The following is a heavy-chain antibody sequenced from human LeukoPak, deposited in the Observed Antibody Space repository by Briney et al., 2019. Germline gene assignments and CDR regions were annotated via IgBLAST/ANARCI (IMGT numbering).Heavy chain of an antibody. Sequence: ASVKVSCKASGYTFTGYYMHWVRQAPGQGLEWMGWINPNSGGTNYAQKFQGRVTMTRDTSISTAYMELSRLRSDDTAVYYCARDRTAGSIEFRSNWFDPWGQGTLVTVSS. D-gene: IGHD6-6*01. CDR2: INPNSGGT. CDR3: ARDRTAGSIEFRSNWFDP. J-gene: IGHJ5*02. V-gene: IGHV1-2*02. CDR1: GYTFTGYY.